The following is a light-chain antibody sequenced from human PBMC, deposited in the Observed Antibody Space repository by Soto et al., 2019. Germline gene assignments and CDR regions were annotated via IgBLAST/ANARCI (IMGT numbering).Light chain of an antibody. J-gene: IGKJ1*01. Sequence: DIQMTQSPSSLSAFVGDRVTITCRASQGISNYLAWYQQKPGKVPKLLIYAASTLQSGVPSRFSGSRSGADFALTISSLQPEDVATYYCQKYNSAPQTCGQGTKVEIK. CDR1: QGISNY. CDR3: QKYNSAPQT. V-gene: IGKV1-27*01. CDR2: AAS.